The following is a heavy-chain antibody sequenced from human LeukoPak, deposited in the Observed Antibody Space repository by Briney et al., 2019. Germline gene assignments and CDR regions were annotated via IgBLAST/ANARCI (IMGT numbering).Heavy chain of an antibody. CDR3: ARDSWADVEMATSAFDI. D-gene: IGHD5-24*01. CDR1: GYTFTSYA. V-gene: IGHV7-4-1*02. CDR2: INTNTGNP. J-gene: IGHJ3*02. Sequence: ASVKVSCKASGYTFTSYAMNWVRQAPGQGLEWMGWINTNTGNPTYAQGFTGRFVFSLDTSVSTAYLQISSLKAEDIAVYYCARDSWADVEMATSAFDIWGQGTMVTVSS.